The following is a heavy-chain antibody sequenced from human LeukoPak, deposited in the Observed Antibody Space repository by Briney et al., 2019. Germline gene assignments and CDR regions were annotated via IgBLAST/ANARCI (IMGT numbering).Heavy chain of an antibody. CDR3: ARDLPGAAVEGTTRGMDV. CDR1: GYIFTSRG. CDR2: ISAYNGNT. D-gene: IGHD6-19*01. Sequence: ASVKVSCKASGYIFTSRGITWVRQAPGQGLEWMGWISAYNGNTNYAQNVQGRVTVTRDTSTSTAYMELRGLRSDDTAVYFCARDLPGAAVEGTTRGMDVWGQGTTVTVSS. J-gene: IGHJ6*02. V-gene: IGHV1-18*01.